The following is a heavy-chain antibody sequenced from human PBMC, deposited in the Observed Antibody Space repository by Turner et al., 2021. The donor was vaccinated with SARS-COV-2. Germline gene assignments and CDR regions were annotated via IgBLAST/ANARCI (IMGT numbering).Heavy chain of an antibody. Sequence: QVQLVQSGAEVKKPGPSVTVSCKVSAYTLTGYYLHWVRQAPGQGLEWMGWINPNSGGTNYAQKFQGRVTMTRETSISTAYLELRRLGSDDTAVYYCARGASVTPDRYYYYYFGMDVWGQGTTVTVSS. D-gene: IGHD4-17*01. J-gene: IGHJ6*02. CDR3: ARGASVTPDRYYYYYFGMDV. V-gene: IGHV1-2*02. CDR2: INPNSGGT. CDR1: AYTLTGYY.